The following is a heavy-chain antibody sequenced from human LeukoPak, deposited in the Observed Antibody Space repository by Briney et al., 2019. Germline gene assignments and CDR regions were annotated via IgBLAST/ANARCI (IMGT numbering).Heavy chain of an antibody. Sequence: SETLSLTCTVSGGSISSYYWSWIRQPPGKGLEWIGYIYYSGSTNCNPSLKSRVTISVDTSKNQFSLKLSSVTAADTAVYYCAREVDTAMVDAFDIWGQGTMVTVSS. D-gene: IGHD5-18*01. CDR3: AREVDTAMVDAFDI. V-gene: IGHV4-59*01. CDR1: GGSISSYY. J-gene: IGHJ3*02. CDR2: IYYSGST.